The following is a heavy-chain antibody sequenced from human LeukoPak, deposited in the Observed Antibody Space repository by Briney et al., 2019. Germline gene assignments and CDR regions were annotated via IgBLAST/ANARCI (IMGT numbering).Heavy chain of an antibody. CDR2: INTNTGNP. CDR3: ARSFVLWFGELPHGEFDY. Sequence: ASVKVSCKASGYTFTSYAMNWVRQAPGQGLEWMGWINTNTGNPTYAQGFTGRFVFSLDTSVSTAYLQISSLKAEDTAVYYCARSFVLWFGELPHGEFDYWGQGTLVTVSS. D-gene: IGHD3-10*01. CDR1: GYTFTSYA. V-gene: IGHV7-4-1*02. J-gene: IGHJ4*02.